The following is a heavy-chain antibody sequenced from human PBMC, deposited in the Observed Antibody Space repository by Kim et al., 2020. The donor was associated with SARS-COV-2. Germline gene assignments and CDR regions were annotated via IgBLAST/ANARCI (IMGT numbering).Heavy chain of an antibody. CDR2: SYYSGST. CDR1: GGSISSSSYY. V-gene: IGHV4-39*07. J-gene: IGHJ4*02. CDR3: ARDRIAAAGSLDY. D-gene: IGHD6-13*01. Sequence: SETLSLTCTVSGGSISSSSYYWGWIRQPPGKGLEWIGSSYYSGSTYYNPSLKSRVTISVDTSKNQFSLKLSSVTAADTAVYYCARDRIAAAGSLDYWGQGTLVTVSS.